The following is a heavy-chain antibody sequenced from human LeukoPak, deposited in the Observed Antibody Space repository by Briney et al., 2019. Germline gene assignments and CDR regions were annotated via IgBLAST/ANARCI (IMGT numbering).Heavy chain of an antibody. J-gene: IGHJ5*01. CDR1: GFTFSSYD. V-gene: IGHV3-13*01. CDR3: ARVAVSGPTGWFDS. D-gene: IGHD2-8*02. CDR2: IGTAGDT. Sequence: PTGGSLRLSGAASGFTFSSYDMHWVRQATGKGLEWVSAIGTAGDTYYPGSVKGRFTISRDNVDNVVYLEMNSLGAEDTATYYCARVAVSGPTGWFDSWGQGTLVIVSS.